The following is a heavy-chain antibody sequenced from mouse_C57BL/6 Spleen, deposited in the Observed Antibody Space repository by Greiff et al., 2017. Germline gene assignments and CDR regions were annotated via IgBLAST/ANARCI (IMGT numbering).Heavy chain of an antibody. CDR1: GFTFSSYA. V-gene: IGHV5-9-1*02. Sequence: EVLLVESGEGLVKPGGSLKLSCAASGFTFSSYAMSWVRQTPEKRLEWVAYISSGGDYIYYADTVEGRFPISRDNARNTLYLQMSSLKSGDTAMYYCTREVYYGSGAWFAYWGQGTLVTVSA. D-gene: IGHD1-1*01. CDR2: ISSGGDYI. CDR3: TREVYYGSGAWFAY. J-gene: IGHJ3*01.